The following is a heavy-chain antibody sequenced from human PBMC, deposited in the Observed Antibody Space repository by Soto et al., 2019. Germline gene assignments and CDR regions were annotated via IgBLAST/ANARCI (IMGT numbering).Heavy chain of an antibody. J-gene: IGHJ6*02. V-gene: IGHV1-24*01. D-gene: IGHD4-17*01. CDR3: ATDPPGPDYGGKPDYYYYGMDV. CDR1: GYTPTELS. CDR2: FDPEDGET. Sequence: ASVKVSCKVSGYTPTELSMHWVRQAPGKGLEWMGGFDPEDGETIYAQKFQGRVTMTEDTSTDTAYMELSSLRSEDAAVYYCATDPPGPDYGGKPDYYYYGMDVWGQGTTVTVSS.